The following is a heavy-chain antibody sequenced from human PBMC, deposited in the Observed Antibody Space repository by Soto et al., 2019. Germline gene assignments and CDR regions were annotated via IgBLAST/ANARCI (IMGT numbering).Heavy chain of an antibody. J-gene: IGHJ3*02. CDR2: ISGSGGST. CDR3: AKDRIDIVVVVAATGPSEDAFDI. D-gene: IGHD2-15*01. CDR1: GFTFSSYA. Sequence: GGSLRLSCAASGFTFSSYAMSWVRQAPGKGLEWVSAISGSGGSTYYADSVKGRFTISRDNSKNTLYLQMNSLRAEDTAVYYCAKDRIDIVVVVAATGPSEDAFDIWGQGTMVTVSS. V-gene: IGHV3-23*01.